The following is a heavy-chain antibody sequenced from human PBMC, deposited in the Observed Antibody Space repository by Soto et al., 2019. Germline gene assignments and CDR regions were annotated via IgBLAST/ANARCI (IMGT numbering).Heavy chain of an antibody. D-gene: IGHD6-19*01. V-gene: IGHV3-11*01. J-gene: IGHJ6*03. CDR1: GFTFGDYY. Sequence: GSLRLSCAASGFTFGDYYMSWIRQAPGKGLEWVSYISSSGSTIYYADSVKGRFTISRDNAKNSLYLQMNSLRAEDTAVYYCARDGGYSSGWRHYYYYYYMDVWGKGTTVTVSS. CDR2: ISSSGSTI. CDR3: ARDGGYSSGWRHYYYYYYMDV.